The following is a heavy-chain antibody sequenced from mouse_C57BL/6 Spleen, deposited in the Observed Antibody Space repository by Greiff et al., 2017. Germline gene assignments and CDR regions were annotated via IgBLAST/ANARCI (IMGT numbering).Heavy chain of an antibody. D-gene: IGHD1-1*01. CDR3: ARSNYYGSNNYFDY. CDR1: GYAFSSYW. J-gene: IGHJ2*01. CDR2: IYPGDGDT. V-gene: IGHV1-80*01. Sequence: VQLQQSGAELVKPGASVKISCKASGYAFSSYWMNWVKQRPGKGLEWIGQIYPGDGDTNYNGKFKGKATLTADKSSSTAYMQLSSLTSEDSAVYFCARSNYYGSNNYFDYWGQGTTLTVSS.